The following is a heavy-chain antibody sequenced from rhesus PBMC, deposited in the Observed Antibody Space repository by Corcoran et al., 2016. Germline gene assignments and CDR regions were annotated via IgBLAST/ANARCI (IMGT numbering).Heavy chain of an antibody. D-gene: IGHD3-34*01. V-gene: IGHV4-160*01. J-gene: IGHJ5-2*02. CDR2: IYGSSGST. CDR1: GGSFSSYW. CDR3: AREIGVIHNSVDV. Sequence: QVQLQESGPGLVKPSETRSRTCAVSGGSFSSYWWGWIRQPPGKGLEWIGSIYGSSGSTEYNPSLKSRATISRDTSKNQFSLKLSSVTAADTAVYYCAREIGVIHNSVDVWGRG.